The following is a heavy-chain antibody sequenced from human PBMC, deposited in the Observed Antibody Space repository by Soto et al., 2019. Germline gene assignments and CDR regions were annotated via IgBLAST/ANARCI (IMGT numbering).Heavy chain of an antibody. CDR1: GFTFSSYW. CDR2: IKQDGREK. D-gene: IGHD6-19*01. V-gene: IGHV3-7*01. Sequence: GGSLRLSCAASGFTFSSYWMSWVRQAPGKGLEWVANIKQDGREKYYVDSVKGRFTISRDNAKNSLYLQMNSLRAEDTAVYYCARDSGWSYNWFDPWGQGTLVTVSS. J-gene: IGHJ5*02. CDR3: ARDSGWSYNWFDP.